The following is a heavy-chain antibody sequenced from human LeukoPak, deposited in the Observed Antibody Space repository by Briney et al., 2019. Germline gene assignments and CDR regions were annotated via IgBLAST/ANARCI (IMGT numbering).Heavy chain of an antibody. Sequence: GGSLRLSCAASGFTFNNFGMHWVRQAPGKGLEWVAFIGYEGVHKYYADSVKGRFTISKDNSKATLYLQMNSLRPEDTAVYYCEKDLHGGYPSDYWGQGPLVPVSS. CDR2: IGYEGVHK. CDR3: EKDLHGGYPSDY. CDR1: GFTFNNFG. D-gene: IGHD3-22*01. V-gene: IGHV3-30*02. J-gene: IGHJ4*02.